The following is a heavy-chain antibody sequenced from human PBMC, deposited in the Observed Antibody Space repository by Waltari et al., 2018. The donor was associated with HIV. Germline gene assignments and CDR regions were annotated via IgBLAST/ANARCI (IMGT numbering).Heavy chain of an antibody. V-gene: IGHV3-21*01. CDR1: RLTSPSYS. CDR2: ISSGSVYI. D-gene: IGHD5-12*01. Sequence: EVQLVESGGGLVKPGGYLRLSCAAARLTSPSYSMHWVRQAPGKGLEWVSSISSGSVYIYYADSLKGRFTISRDNAKNSLYLQMNSLRAEDTAVYYCARDEAEMATLTAFDIWGQGTMVTVSS. CDR3: ARDEAEMATLTAFDI. J-gene: IGHJ3*02.